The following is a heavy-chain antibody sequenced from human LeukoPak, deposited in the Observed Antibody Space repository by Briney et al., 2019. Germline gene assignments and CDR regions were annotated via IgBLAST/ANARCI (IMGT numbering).Heavy chain of an antibody. CDR3: AKELKPMILVAALFAY. D-gene: IGHD3-22*01. CDR1: GFIFSNYA. J-gene: IGHJ4*02. CDR2: ISSDGSKI. V-gene: IGHV3-30*04. Sequence: GGSLRLSCAASGFIFSNYAMHWVRQAPGKGLEWVALISSDGSKIYYADSVKGRFTISRDNSRNTLYLQMNSLRAEDTAVYYCAKELKPMILVAALFAYWAQGPLVTVSS.